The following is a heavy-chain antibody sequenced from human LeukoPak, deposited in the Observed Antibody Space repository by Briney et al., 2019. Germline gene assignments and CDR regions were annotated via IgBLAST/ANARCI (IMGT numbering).Heavy chain of an antibody. V-gene: IGHV5-51*01. Sequence: GESLKISCKGPGNTFTNYWIGWVRQLPGKGLEWMGIIYPGDSETRYSPSFQGQVTMSVDKSSNTAYLQWATLKASDTAIYFCARLSTRLLDHWGQGTRVTVSS. J-gene: IGHJ4*02. CDR1: GNTFTNYW. D-gene: IGHD3-3*01. CDR2: IYPGDSET. CDR3: ARLSTRLLDH.